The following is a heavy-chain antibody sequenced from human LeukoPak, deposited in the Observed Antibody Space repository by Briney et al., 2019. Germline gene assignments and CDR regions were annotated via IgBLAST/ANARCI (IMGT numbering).Heavy chain of an antibody. Sequence: GGSLRLSCAASGFTFSNYGMHWVRQAPGRGLVWVSRISPDGSTTNYADSVKGRFTISRDNAKNTLYLQMNTLRAGDTAVYYCGGGRSSGATFDFWGQGTLVTVSS. CDR3: GGGRSSGATFDF. CDR1: GFTFSNYG. V-gene: IGHV3-74*01. CDR2: ISPDGSTT. D-gene: IGHD6-25*01. J-gene: IGHJ4*02.